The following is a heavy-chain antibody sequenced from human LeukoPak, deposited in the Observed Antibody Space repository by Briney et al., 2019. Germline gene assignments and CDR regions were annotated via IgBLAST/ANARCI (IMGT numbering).Heavy chain of an antibody. V-gene: IGHV3-48*03. CDR1: GFTFSSYE. Sequence: GGSLRLSCAASGFTFSSYEMNWVRQAPGKGLEWVSYISSSGSTIYYADSVEGRFTISRDNSKNTLYLQMNSLRAEDTAVYYCAKDLSRITMVRGGGTYYYYGMDVWGQGTTVTVSS. D-gene: IGHD3-10*01. CDR2: ISSSGSTI. J-gene: IGHJ6*02. CDR3: AKDLSRITMVRGGGTYYYYGMDV.